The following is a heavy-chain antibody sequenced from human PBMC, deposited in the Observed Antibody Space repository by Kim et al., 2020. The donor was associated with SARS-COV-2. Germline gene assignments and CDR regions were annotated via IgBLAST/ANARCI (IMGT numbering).Heavy chain of an antibody. Sequence: GGSLRLSCAASGFTFSSYSMNWVRQAPGKGLQRVSSISSRSSYIYYADSVKGRFTISRDNAKNSLYLQMNSLRAEDTAVYYCARDFGRHSYGYGYYYYGMDVWGQGTTVTVSS. V-gene: IGHV3-21*01. D-gene: IGHD5-18*01. CDR2: ISSRSSYI. CDR3: ARDFGRHSYGYGYYYYGMDV. J-gene: IGHJ6*02. CDR1: GFTFSSYS.